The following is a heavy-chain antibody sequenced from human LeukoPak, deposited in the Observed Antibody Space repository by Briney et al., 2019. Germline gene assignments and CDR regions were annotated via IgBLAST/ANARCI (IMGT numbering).Heavy chain of an antibody. Sequence: PSETLSLTCAVYGGSFSGYYWSWIRQPPGKGLEWIGEINHSGSTNYNPSLKSRVTISVDTSKNQFSLKLSSVTAADTAVYYCAGDRDLLGYCTNGVCYKGYDYWGQGTLVTVSS. CDR2: INHSGST. D-gene: IGHD2-8*01. J-gene: IGHJ4*02. V-gene: IGHV4-34*01. CDR3: AGDRDLLGYCTNGVCYKGYDY. CDR1: GGSFSGYY.